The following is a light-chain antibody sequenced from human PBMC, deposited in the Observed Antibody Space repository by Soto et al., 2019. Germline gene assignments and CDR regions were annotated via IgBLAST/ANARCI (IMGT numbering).Light chain of an antibody. CDR1: QGIRNF. CDR3: QKYSSVPV. J-gene: IGKJ3*01. CDR2: AAS. V-gene: IGKV1-27*01. Sequence: DIQMTQSPTSLSASVGDRVTITCRASQGIRNFVAWYQQKPGKPPKLLIYAASTLQSGVPSRFSGSGSGTDFTRTINSLQPEDVATYSGQKYSSVPVFGPGTKVEI.